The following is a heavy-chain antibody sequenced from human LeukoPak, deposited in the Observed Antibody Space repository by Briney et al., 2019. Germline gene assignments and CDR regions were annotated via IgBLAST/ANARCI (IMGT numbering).Heavy chain of an antibody. CDR3: AREMATPFDY. CDR2: IYSGDST. Sequence: GGSLRLSCAASGFTFSSYSMNWVRQAPGKGLEWVSVIYSGDSTYYADSVKGRFTISRDNSKNTLYLQMNSLRAEDTAVYYCAREMATPFDYWGQGTLVTVSS. CDR1: GFTFSSYS. V-gene: IGHV3-53*01. J-gene: IGHJ4*02. D-gene: IGHD5-24*01.